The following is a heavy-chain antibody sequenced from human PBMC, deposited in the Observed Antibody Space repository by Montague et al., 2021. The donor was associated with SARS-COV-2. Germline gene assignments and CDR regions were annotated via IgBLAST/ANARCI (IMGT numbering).Heavy chain of an antibody. V-gene: IGHV4-59*08. Sequence: SETLPLTCTVSGGSISSFYWGWFRQPPGKGLEWIGYISDSGSTNYNPSLTSRVTMSVDTSKNQFSLKVNSVTAADTAVYYCARHYSATLPAVYWGQGTLVTVSS. CDR2: ISDSGST. CDR3: ARHYSATLPAVY. J-gene: IGHJ4*02. CDR1: GGSISSFY. D-gene: IGHD2-15*01.